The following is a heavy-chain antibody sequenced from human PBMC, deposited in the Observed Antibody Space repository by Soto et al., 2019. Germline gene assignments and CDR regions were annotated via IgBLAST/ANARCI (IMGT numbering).Heavy chain of an antibody. Sequence: PGGSLRLSCVAAGFTFSSYALNWVRQAPGRGLEWVSAISGSGGTTYYADSVKGRFTISRDNSKNTLFLQMNSLRAEDAAIYYCAKSPKVISTSFDNWGQGSLVTVSS. CDR1: GFTFSSYA. J-gene: IGHJ4*02. CDR2: ISGSGGTT. V-gene: IGHV3-23*01. D-gene: IGHD3-22*01. CDR3: AKSPKVISTSFDN.